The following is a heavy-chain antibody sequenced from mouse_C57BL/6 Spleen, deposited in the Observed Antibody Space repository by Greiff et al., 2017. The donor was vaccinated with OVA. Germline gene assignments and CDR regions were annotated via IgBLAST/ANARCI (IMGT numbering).Heavy chain of an antibody. CDR1: GYTFTSYW. Sequence: QVQLQQPGAELVKPGASVKLSCKASGYTFTSYWMHWVKQRPGRGLEWIGRIDPNSGGTKYNEKFKSKATLTVDKPSSTAYMQLSSLTSEDTAVYYCTTRDTTVVARGYAMDYWGQGTSVTVSS. CDR3: TTRDTTVVARGYAMDY. CDR2: IDPNSGGT. D-gene: IGHD1-1*01. V-gene: IGHV1-62-3*01. J-gene: IGHJ4*01.